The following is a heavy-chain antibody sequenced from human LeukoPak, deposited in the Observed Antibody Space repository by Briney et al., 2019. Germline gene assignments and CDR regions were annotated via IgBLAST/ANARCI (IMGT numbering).Heavy chain of an antibody. D-gene: IGHD6-13*01. CDR3: AGGSKQQGHAFDI. CDR2: IYYSGST. J-gene: IGHJ3*02. CDR1: GGSVSSSSYY. Sequence: SETLSLTCTVSGGSVSSSSYYWGWIRQPPGKGLEWIGSIYYSGSTYFNPSLKSRVTISVDTSKNQFSLKLSSVTAADTAVYYCAGGSKQQGHAFDIWGQGTMVTVSS. V-gene: IGHV4-39*01.